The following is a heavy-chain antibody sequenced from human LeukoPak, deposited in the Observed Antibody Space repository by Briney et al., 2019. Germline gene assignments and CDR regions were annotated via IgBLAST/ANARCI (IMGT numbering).Heavy chain of an antibody. Sequence: GGSLRPSCAASGFTFSSFAMTWVRQAPGKGLEWVSAISGSGTYSYYADSMKGRFTISRDSSKNTLFLQMNSLRAEDTAVYYCAKAGGFGELLSHYYFDYWGQGTLVTVSS. V-gene: IGHV3-23*01. J-gene: IGHJ4*02. D-gene: IGHD3-10*01. CDR3: AKAGGFGELLSHYYFDY. CDR1: GFTFSSFA. CDR2: ISGSGTYS.